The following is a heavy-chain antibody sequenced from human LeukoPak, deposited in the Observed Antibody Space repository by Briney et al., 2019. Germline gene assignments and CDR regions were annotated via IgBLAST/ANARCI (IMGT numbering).Heavy chain of an antibody. Sequence: SQTLSLTCAVSGGSISSGGYSWSWIRQPPGKGLEWIGYIYHSGSTYYNPSLKSRVTISVDRSKNQFSLKLSSVTAADTAVYYCARVQIAYSYGLFDYWGQGTLVTVSS. J-gene: IGHJ4*02. D-gene: IGHD5-18*01. V-gene: IGHV4-30-2*01. CDR3: ARVQIAYSYGLFDY. CDR1: GGSISSGGYS. CDR2: IYHSGST.